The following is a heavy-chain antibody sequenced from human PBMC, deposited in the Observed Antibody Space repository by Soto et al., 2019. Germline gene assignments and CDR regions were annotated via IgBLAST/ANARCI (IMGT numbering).Heavy chain of an antibody. J-gene: IGHJ3*02. Sequence: ASVKVSCKASGYTFTSYYMHWVRQAPGQGLEWMGIINPSGGSTSYAQKFQGRVTMTRDTSTSTVYMGLSSLRSEDTAVYYCARLVRFGDDAFDTWGQGTMVTVSS. CDR1: GYTFTSYY. CDR3: ARLVRFGDDAFDT. CDR2: INPSGGST. D-gene: IGHD3-16*01. V-gene: IGHV1-46*01.